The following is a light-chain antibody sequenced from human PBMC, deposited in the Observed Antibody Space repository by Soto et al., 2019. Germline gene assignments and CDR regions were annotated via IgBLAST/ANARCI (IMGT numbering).Light chain of an antibody. CDR3: AAWDDSLNGHYV. J-gene: IGLJ1*01. CDR1: SSNIGSNT. CDR2: SSN. Sequence: QSVLTQPPSASGTPGQRVTISCSGSSSNIGSNTVNWYQQLPGTAPKLLIYSSNQRPSGVPDRFSGSKSGTSASLAIRGLQSEDEADYYCAAWDDSLNGHYVFGTGTKVTVL. V-gene: IGLV1-44*01.